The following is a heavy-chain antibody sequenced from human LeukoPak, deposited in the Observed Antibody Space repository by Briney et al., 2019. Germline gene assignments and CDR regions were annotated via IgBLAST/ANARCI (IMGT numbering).Heavy chain of an antibody. D-gene: IGHD3-3*01. CDR3: ARVRCYDFWSGYCNWFDP. J-gene: IGHJ5*02. CDR2: ISVYNGNT. V-gene: IGHV1-18*01. Sequence: ASAKVSCKASGYIFTNYGISWVRQAPGQGLEWMGWISVYNGNTNSAQNLQGRVTMTTDTSTSIVYMELRNLRSDDTAVYYCARVRCYDFWSGYCNWFDPWGQGTLVTVSS. CDR1: GYIFTNYG.